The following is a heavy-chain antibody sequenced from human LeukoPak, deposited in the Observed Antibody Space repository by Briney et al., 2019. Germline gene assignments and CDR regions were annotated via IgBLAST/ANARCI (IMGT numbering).Heavy chain of an antibody. V-gene: IGHV3-23*01. CDR1: GFTFSSYG. CDR3: AKTTYDILTGYFN. Sequence: GGFLRLSCAASGFTFSSYGMSWVRQAPGKGLEWVSAISGSGGSTYYADSVEGRFTISRDNSKNTLFLQMNSLRAEDTAVYYCAKTTYDILTGYFNWGQGTLVTVSS. CDR2: ISGSGGST. D-gene: IGHD3-9*01. J-gene: IGHJ4*02.